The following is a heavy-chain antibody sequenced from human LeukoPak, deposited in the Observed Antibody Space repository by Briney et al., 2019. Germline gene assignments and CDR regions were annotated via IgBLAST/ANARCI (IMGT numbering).Heavy chain of an antibody. J-gene: IGHJ4*02. V-gene: IGHV4-39*01. CDR2: VYYSGRT. CDR1: GGSFSSTTYY. Sequence: SETLSLTCTVSGGSFSSTTYYWGWIRQPPGKGLEWIGSVYYSGRTYYNQSLKSRVTISVDTSKNQFSLKLTSVTAADTAVYYCARQYYDSSGYYPWYFDYWGQGALVTVSS. CDR3: ARQYYDSSGYYPWYFDY. D-gene: IGHD3-22*01.